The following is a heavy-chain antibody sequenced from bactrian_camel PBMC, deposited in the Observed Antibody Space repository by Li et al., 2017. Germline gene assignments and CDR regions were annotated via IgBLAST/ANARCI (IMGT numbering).Heavy chain of an antibody. V-gene: IGHV3-2*01. CDR3: ATGWAFDY. J-gene: IGHJ6*01. CDR1: GFTFSSYY. CDR2: ISSDGRNV. Sequence: VQLVESGGGLVQPGGSLMLSCAASGFTFSSYYMNWVRQAPGKELEWVSGISSDGRNVHYGDFVKGRYTISRDNAKNTLYLQMDSLKTEDTAVYYCATGWAFDYWGQGTQVTVS.